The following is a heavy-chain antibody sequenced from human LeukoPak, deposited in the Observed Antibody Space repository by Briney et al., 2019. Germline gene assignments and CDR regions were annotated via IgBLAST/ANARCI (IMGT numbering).Heavy chain of an antibody. V-gene: IGHV4-59*01. CDR1: GGSISSYY. J-gene: IGHJ5*02. Sequence: SETLSLTCTVSGGSISSYYWSWIRHPPGRGLEWIGYIYYSGNTNYNPSLKSRVTISVDTSKNQFSLKLSSVTAADTAVYYCARDTYFYDSSGYEIHNWFDPWGQGTLVTVSS. CDR3: ARDTYFYDSSGYEIHNWFDP. D-gene: IGHD3-22*01. CDR2: IYYSGNT.